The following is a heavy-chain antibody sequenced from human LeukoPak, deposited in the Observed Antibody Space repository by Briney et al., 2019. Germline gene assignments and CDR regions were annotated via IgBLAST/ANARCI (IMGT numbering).Heavy chain of an antibody. Sequence: GGSLRLSCAASGFTFSNYVMGWVRQDPGKGLQWVSIINGSGSFTSYADSVKGRFTISRDNSKDTLFLHMSSLRAEDTAVYYCAKGTIAAAGTDCDYWGQGTQVTVSS. V-gene: IGHV3-23*01. D-gene: IGHD6-13*01. J-gene: IGHJ4*02. CDR3: AKGTIAAAGTDCDY. CDR2: INGSGSFT. CDR1: GFTFSNYV.